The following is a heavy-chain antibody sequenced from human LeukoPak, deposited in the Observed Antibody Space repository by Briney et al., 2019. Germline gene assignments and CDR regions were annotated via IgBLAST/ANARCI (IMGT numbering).Heavy chain of an antibody. D-gene: IGHD1-26*01. CDR1: GFTFSSFG. V-gene: IGHV3-30*03. CDR2: ISYDGGNV. J-gene: IGHJ4*02. CDR3: ARDCRSGSYYDY. Sequence: PGGSLRLSCAASGFTFSSFGMHWVRQAPGKGLAWVAVISYDGGNVYYADSVKGRFTISRDNSKNTLYLQMSSLRAEDTAVYYCARDCRSGSYYDYWGQGTLVTVSS.